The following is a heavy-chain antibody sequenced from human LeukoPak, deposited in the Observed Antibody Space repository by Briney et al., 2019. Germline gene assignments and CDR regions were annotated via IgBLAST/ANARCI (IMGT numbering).Heavy chain of an antibody. CDR3: ARSSGWYYYYYYYYMDV. D-gene: IGHD6-19*01. J-gene: IGHJ6*03. CDR1: GYTFTSYD. Sequence: ASVKVSCKASGYTFTSYDINWVRQATGQGLEWMGWMNPNSGNTGYAQKFQGRVTITRNTSISTAYMELSSLRSEDTAVYYCARSSGWYYYYYYYYMDVWGKGTTVTVSS. CDR2: MNPNSGNT. V-gene: IGHV1-8*03.